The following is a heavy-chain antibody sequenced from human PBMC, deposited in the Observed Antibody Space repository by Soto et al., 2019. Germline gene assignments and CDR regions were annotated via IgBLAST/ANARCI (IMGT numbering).Heavy chain of an antibody. V-gene: IGHV4-31*03. CDR3: ARGGNILVVPAATLDV. CDR2: IYYSGST. Sequence: PSETLSLTCTVSGGSISSGGYYWSWIRQHPGKGLEWIGYIYYSGSTYYNPSLKSRVTISVDTSKNQFSLKLSSVTAADTAVYYCARGGNILVVPAATLDVWGQGTTVTVSS. J-gene: IGHJ6*02. D-gene: IGHD2-2*01. CDR1: GGSISSGGYY.